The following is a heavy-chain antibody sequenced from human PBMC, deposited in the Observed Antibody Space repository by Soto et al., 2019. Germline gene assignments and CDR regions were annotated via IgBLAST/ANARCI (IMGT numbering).Heavy chain of an antibody. D-gene: IGHD3-16*02. V-gene: IGHV3-11*05. Sequence: QVQLVESGGGLVKPGGSLRLSCAASGFTFSDYYMSWIRQAPGKGLEWVSYISSSSSYTNYADSVKGRFTISRDNAKNSLYLQMNSLRAEDTAVYYCAREAAYDYVWGSYRYTSGHTENWYFDLWGRGTLVTVSS. J-gene: IGHJ2*01. CDR3: AREAAYDYVWGSYRYTSGHTENWYFDL. CDR1: GFTFSDYY. CDR2: ISSSSSYT.